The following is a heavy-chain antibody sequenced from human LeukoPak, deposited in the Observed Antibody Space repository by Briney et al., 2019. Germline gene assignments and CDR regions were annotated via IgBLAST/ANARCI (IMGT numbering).Heavy chain of an antibody. J-gene: IGHJ5*02. CDR1: GFTFSAYW. D-gene: IGHD1-26*01. CDR2: IKTDGSRT. Sequence: GGSLRLSCAASGFTFSAYWMHWVRQAPGKGRVGVSRIKTDGSRTMYADFLKGRFTISRDTAKNTLFLQMNSLRAEDTAVYYCAREAQVGGALQSWGQGTLVTVSS. V-gene: IGHV3-74*03. CDR3: AREAQVGGALQS.